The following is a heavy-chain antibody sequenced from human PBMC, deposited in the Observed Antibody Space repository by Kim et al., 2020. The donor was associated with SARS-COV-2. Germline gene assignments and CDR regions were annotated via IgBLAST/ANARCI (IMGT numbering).Heavy chain of an antibody. Sequence: GGSLRLSCAASGFTFSNYWMSWVRQATGKGLEWVANIKQAESEKYYLDSVKGRFTIARDNAKNSVYQQMNSLRDEDTSVYYCARGQELYYWGQGTLVTVSP. CDR3: ARGQELYY. V-gene: IGHV3-7*01. J-gene: IGHJ4*02. CDR1: GFTFSNYW. D-gene: IGHD1-7*01. CDR2: IKQAESEK.